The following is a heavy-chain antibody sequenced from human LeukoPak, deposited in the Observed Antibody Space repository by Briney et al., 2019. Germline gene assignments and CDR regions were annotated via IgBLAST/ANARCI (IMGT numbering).Heavy chain of an antibody. J-gene: IGHJ4*02. CDR1: GLTFSDSA. D-gene: IGHD1-20*01. V-gene: IGHV3-73*01. CDR3: AKGLWAITDFDY. Sequence: GGSLRLSCAASGLTFSDSAIHWVRQAPGKGLEWVGRIRSKANNYATTYTTSVKGRFTISRDDSKNTAYLEMNSLKIEDTAVYYCAKGLWAITDFDYWGQGTLVTVSS. CDR2: IRSKANNYAT.